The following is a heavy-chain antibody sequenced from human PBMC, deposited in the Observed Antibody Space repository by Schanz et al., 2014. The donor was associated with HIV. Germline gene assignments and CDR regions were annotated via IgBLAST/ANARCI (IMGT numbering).Heavy chain of an antibody. Sequence: QVQLVESGAEVKKPGSSVKVSCKASGGTFSSYAISWVRQAPGQGLEWMGGIIPIFGTANYAQKFQGRVTITADESPSTAYMELSSLRSEDTAVYYCAFSSSSYYYYYYGMDVWGQGTTVTVSS. D-gene: IGHD6-6*01. V-gene: IGHV1-69*01. CDR2: IIPIFGTA. J-gene: IGHJ6*02. CDR1: GGTFSSYA. CDR3: AFSSSSYYYYYYGMDV.